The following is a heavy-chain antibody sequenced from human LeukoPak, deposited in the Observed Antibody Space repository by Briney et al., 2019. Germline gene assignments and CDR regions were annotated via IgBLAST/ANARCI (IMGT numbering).Heavy chain of an antibody. CDR3: ARGGETLNYYYYGMDV. CDR2: IIPILGIA. D-gene: IGHD3-10*01. J-gene: IGHJ6*02. Sequence: SVKVSCNASGGTFSSYAISWVRQAPGQGLEWMGRIIPILGIANYAQKFQGRVTITADKSTSTAYMELSSLRSEDTAVYYCARGGETLNYYYYGMDVWGQGTTVTVSS. CDR1: GGTFSSYA. V-gene: IGHV1-69*04.